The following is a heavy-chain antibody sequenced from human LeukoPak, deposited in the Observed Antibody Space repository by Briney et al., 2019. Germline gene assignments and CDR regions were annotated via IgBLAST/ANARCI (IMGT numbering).Heavy chain of an antibody. V-gene: IGHV1-8*01. J-gene: IGHJ5*02. D-gene: IGHD3-10*01. CDR2: MNPNSGNT. CDR3: ARDGSGSYYDRGWFDP. Sequence: ASVKVSCKASAYTFTSYNINWVRQATGQGLEWMGWMNPNSGNTGYAQKFQGRVTMTRNTSISTAYMELSRLTAEDTAVYYCARDGSGSYYDRGWFDPWGQGTLVTVSS. CDR1: AYTFTSYN.